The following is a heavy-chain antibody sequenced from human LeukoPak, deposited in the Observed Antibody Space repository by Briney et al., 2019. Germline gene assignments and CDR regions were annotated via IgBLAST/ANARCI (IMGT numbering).Heavy chain of an antibody. D-gene: IGHD2-15*01. CDR2: IHGTGNT. Sequence: LETLSLTCAVSGASISSGYYWAWVRQPPGKGLEWIASIHGTGNTYYNPPLKSRVTMSLNTSKNHFSLTLKSVTAADTAVYFCASGSGHLFDDWGQGTLVTVSS. J-gene: IGHJ4*02. CDR3: ASGSGHLFDD. CDR1: GASISSGYY. V-gene: IGHV4-38-2*01.